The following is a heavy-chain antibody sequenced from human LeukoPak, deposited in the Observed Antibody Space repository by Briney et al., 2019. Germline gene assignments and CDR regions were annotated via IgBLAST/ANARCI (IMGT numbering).Heavy chain of an antibody. CDR2: IYNDGST. V-gene: IGHV3-53*01. CDR3: AKGLGIQVWSPCEY. J-gene: IGHJ4*02. D-gene: IGHD5-18*01. CDR1: GLTVSSSY. Sequence: GGSLRLSCAASGLTVSSSYMSWVRQAPGKGLEWVSIIYNDGSTYYADSMKGRFTISRDNSKNTLYLQMNSLRAEDTAVYYCAKGLGIQVWSPCEYGGQGTQVTVSS.